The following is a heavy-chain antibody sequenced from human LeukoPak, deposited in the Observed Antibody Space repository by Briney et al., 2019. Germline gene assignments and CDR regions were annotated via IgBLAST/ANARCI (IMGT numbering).Heavy chain of an antibody. CDR2: GHHSGST. V-gene: IGHV4-59*02. CDR1: GASVYSYY. Sequence: PSETLSLTCTVSGASVYSYYWSWIRQPPGKGLEWIGYGHHSGSTSYNPSLKSRVTISVDTSKNVFSLRVDSVTAADTAVHYCASSSPAHDYWGQGTLVTVSS. CDR3: ASSSPAHDY. D-gene: IGHD6-6*01. J-gene: IGHJ4*02.